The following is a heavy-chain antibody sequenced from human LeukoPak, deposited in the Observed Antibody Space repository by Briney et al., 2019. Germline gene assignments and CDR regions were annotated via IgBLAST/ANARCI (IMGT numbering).Heavy chain of an antibody. CDR1: GGSFSGYY. CDR3: ARGIGIAAAGHFDY. Sequence: PSETLSLTCAVYGGSFSGYYWSWIRQPPGKGLEWIGEINHSGNTNYNPSLKSRVTISVDTSKNQFSLTAADTAVYYCARGIGIAAAGHFDYWGQGTLVTVSS. V-gene: IGHV4-34*01. J-gene: IGHJ4*02. CDR2: INHSGNT. D-gene: IGHD6-13*01.